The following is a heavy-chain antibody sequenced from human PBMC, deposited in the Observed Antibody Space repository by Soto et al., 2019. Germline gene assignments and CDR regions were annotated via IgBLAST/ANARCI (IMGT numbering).Heavy chain of an antibody. Sequence: ESGGGVVQPGRSLRLSCAASGFTFSSYAMHWVRQAPGKGLEWVAVISYDGSNKYYADSVKGRFTISRDNSKNTLYLQMNSLRAEDTAVYYCARVGSPMNPNPYWGQGTLVTVSS. CDR2: ISYDGSNK. CDR1: GFTFSSYA. J-gene: IGHJ4*02. D-gene: IGHD3-10*01. CDR3: ARVGSPMNPNPY. V-gene: IGHV3-30-3*01.